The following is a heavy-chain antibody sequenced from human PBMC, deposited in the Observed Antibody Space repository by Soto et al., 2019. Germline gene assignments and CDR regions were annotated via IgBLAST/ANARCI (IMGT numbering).Heavy chain of an antibody. D-gene: IGHD2-15*01. J-gene: IGHJ4*02. CDR1: GFTFSSYG. Sequence: GGSLRLSCAASGFTFSSYGMHWVRQAPGKGLEWVAVISYDGSNEYYADSVKGRFTISRDNSKNTLYLQMNSLRAEDTAVYYCAKEARSGDFDYWGQGTLVTVSS. CDR3: AKEARSGDFDY. V-gene: IGHV3-30*18. CDR2: ISYDGSNE.